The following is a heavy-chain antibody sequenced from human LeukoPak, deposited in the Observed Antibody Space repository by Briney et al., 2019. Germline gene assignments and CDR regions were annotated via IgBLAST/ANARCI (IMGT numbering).Heavy chain of an antibody. V-gene: IGHV3-48*03. D-gene: IGHD1-26*01. CDR2: MSSSGSTI. CDR1: GFTFSSYE. J-gene: IGHJ4*02. CDR3: ARDPVIVGAYFDY. Sequence: GGSLRLSCAASGFTFSSYEMNWVRQAPGKGLEWVSYMSSSGSTIYYADSVKGRFTISRDNAKNSLYLQMISLRAEDTAVYYCARDPVIVGAYFDYWGQGTLVTVSS.